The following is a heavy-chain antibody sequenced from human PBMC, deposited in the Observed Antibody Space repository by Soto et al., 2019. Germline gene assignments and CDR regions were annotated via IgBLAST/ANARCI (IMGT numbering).Heavy chain of an antibody. CDR3: AKDQEGSGSHWLGYNYYGMDV. V-gene: IGHV3-11*01. J-gene: IGHJ6*02. CDR1: GFRIRDYY. CDR2: ISSVGTTT. D-gene: IGHD3-10*01. Sequence: GGSLRRSCEGSGFRIRDYYMSWIRQAPGKGLEWVSSISSVGTTTYYADSVKGRFSISMDNAKNSLYLQMNSLRAEDTAVYFCAKDQEGSGSHWLGYNYYGMDVWGQGTTVTVSS.